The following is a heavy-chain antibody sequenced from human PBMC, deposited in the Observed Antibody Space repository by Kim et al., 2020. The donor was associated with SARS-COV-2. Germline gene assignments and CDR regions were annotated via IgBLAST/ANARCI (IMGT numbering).Heavy chain of an antibody. CDR3: ARGVYGDYVFDY. J-gene: IGHJ4*02. Sequence: ASVKVSCKASGYTFTNYAMHWVRQAPGQRLEWMGWINVGNGKTKYSQRFQGRVTFTRDTSASTAYMELSSLRSEDTAVYYCARGVYGDYVFDYWGQGTLVTVSS. V-gene: IGHV1-3*01. D-gene: IGHD4-17*01. CDR1: GYTFTNYA. CDR2: INVGNGKT.